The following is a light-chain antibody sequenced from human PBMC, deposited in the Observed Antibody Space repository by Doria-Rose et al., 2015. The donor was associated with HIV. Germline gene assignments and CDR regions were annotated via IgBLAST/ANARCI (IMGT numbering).Light chain of an antibody. J-gene: IGKJ1*01. Sequence: TQSPGTLSLSPGERATLSCRASQSFSSTYLAWYQQKPGQAPSLLIYDGSTSATGIPDRFSASGSGTDFTLAINRLEPEDFALYYCRQYGSSWTFGQGTKLEI. CDR1: QSFSSTY. V-gene: IGKV3-20*01. CDR2: DGS. CDR3: RQYGSSWT.